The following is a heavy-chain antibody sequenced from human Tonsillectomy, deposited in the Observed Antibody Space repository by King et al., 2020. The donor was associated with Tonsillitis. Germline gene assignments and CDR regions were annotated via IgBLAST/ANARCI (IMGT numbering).Heavy chain of an antibody. V-gene: IGHV3-7*01. CDR2: IKQHGSDE. Sequence: VQLVESGGGLVQPGGALRLSCAASGFTFSSYWMSGVRQAPGKGLEWGAKIKQHGSDENDVDSVKVRFTTSRDNAKNSLYLQMNSLRAEDTAVYYCARPLTVDYAFDIWGQGTTVTVSS. CDR1: GFTFSSYW. J-gene: IGHJ3*02. D-gene: IGHD3-3*01. CDR3: ARPLTVDYAFDI.